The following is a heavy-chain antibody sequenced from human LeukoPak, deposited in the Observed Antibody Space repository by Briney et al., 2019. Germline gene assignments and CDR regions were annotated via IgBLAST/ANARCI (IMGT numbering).Heavy chain of an antibody. CDR2: INPNSGGT. V-gene: IGHV1-2*02. CDR3: ARGESMVVIGRAAHY. CDR1: GYTFTAYY. Sequence: ASVKVSCKASGYTFTAYYMHWVRQAPGQGLEWMGWINPNSGGTNYAQKFQGRVTMTRDTSISTAYMELSRLRSDDTAVYYCARGESMVVIGRAAHYWGQGTLVTVSS. J-gene: IGHJ4*02. D-gene: IGHD2-21*01.